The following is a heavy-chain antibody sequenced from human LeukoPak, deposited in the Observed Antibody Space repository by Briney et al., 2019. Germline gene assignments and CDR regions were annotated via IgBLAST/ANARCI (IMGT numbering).Heavy chain of an antibody. J-gene: IGHJ4*02. CDR3: ARIYGSGSYPYYFDY. CDR2: IYSGGST. CDR1: GFTVSSNY. Sequence: PGGSLRLSCAASGFTVSSNYMSWVRQAPGKGLEWVSVIYSGGSTYYADSVKGRFTISRDNSKNTLYLQMNSLRAEDTAVYYCARIYGSGSYPYYFDYWGQGTLVTVSS. V-gene: IGHV3-53*01. D-gene: IGHD3-10*01.